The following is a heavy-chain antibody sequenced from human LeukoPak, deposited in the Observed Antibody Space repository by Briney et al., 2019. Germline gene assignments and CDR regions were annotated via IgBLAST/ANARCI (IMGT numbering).Heavy chain of an antibody. D-gene: IGHD1-26*01. CDR1: GGTFSDYA. V-gene: IGHV1-69*05. CDR2: IIPIFGTA. CDR3: ASHHLVVGATAYFDY. Sequence: SVKVSCKASGGTFSDYAFIWVRQAPGQGLEWMGGIIPIFGTANYAQKFQGRVTITTDESTSTAYMELSSLRSEDTAVYYCASHHLVVGATAYFDYWGQGTLVTVSS. J-gene: IGHJ4*02.